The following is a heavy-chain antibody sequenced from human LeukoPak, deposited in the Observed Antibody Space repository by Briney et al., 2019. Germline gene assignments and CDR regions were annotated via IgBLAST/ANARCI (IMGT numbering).Heavy chain of an antibody. J-gene: IGHJ4*02. CDR2: ISYDGSNK. CDR1: GFTFSSYA. V-gene: IGHV3-30-3*01. D-gene: IGHD3-22*01. Sequence: PGRSLRLSCAASGFTFSSYATHWVRQAPGKGLEWVAVISYDGSNKYYADSVKGRFTISRDNSKNTLYLQMNSLRAEDTAVYYCARVTTRYYDSSGYYFDYWGQGTLVTVSS. CDR3: ARVTTRYYDSSGYYFDY.